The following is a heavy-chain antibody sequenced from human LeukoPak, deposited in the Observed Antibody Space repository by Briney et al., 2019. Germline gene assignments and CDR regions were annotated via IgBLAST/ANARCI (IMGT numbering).Heavy chain of an antibody. J-gene: IGHJ6*02. D-gene: IGHD2-15*01. CDR2: ISGSGGST. CDR1: GFTFSSYW. Sequence: PGGSLRLSCAASGFTFSSYWMSWVRQAPGKGLEWVSAISGSGGSTYYADSVKGRFTISRDNSKNTLYLQMNSLRAEDTAVYYCAKAPSVVVAATNYYYYGMDVWGQGTTVTVSS. V-gene: IGHV3-23*01. CDR3: AKAPSVVVAATNYYYYGMDV.